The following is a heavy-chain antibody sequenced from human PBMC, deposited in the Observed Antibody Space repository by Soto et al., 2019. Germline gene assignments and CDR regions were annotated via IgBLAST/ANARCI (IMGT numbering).Heavy chain of an antibody. V-gene: IGHV1-69*01. Sequence: QVQLVQSGAEVKKPGSSVKVSCKASGGTFSSYAISWVRQAPGQGLEWMGGIIPIFGTANYAQKFQGRVTITADESTSTAYMELSSLISEDTAVYYCARLLLYSRSSLYYFDYWGQGTLVTVSS. CDR1: GGTFSSYA. D-gene: IGHD6-6*01. CDR3: ARLLLYSRSSLYYFDY. CDR2: IIPIFGTA. J-gene: IGHJ4*02.